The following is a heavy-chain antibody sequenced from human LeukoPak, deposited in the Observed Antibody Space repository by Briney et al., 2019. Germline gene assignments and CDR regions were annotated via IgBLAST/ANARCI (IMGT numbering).Heavy chain of an antibody. D-gene: IGHD3-3*01. Sequence: PGESLKISCKGSGYSFTTYWIGWVRQMPGKGLEWMGIIYPGDCDTKYSPSFQGQVTISADKSISTAYLQWNSLEASDTAMYYCARQSTRGVLRSLVWGQGTTVIVSS. CDR2: IYPGDCDT. CDR1: GYSFTTYW. J-gene: IGHJ6*02. CDR3: ARQSTRGVLRSLV. V-gene: IGHV5-51*01.